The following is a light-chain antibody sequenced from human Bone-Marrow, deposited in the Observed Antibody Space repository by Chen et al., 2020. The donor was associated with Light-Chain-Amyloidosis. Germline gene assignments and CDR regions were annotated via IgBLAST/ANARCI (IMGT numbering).Light chain of an antibody. CDR3: SSFTSRSTRV. J-gene: IGLJ3*02. V-gene: IGLV2-14*01. CDR1: SSDVGGYNY. CDR2: EVS. Sequence: QSALTQPSSVSGSPGQSITISCHGNSSDVGGYNYVSWYQHHPGEAPKLMIYEVSNRPSGVSNRFSGSKSGNTASLTISGLQAEDEADYYCSSFTSRSTRVFGGGTKLTVL.